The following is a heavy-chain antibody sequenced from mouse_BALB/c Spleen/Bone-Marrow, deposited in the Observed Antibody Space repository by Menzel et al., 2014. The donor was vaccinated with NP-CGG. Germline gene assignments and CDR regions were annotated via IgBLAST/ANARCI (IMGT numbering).Heavy chain of an antibody. CDR2: IWGDGST. CDR3: AKGEYGKRYYVMDY. D-gene: IGHD2-10*02. CDR1: GFSLTSYG. J-gene: IGHJ4*01. V-gene: IGHV2-3*01. Sequence: VQLQQSGPGPVAPSQSLSITCTVSGFSLTSYGVSWVRQPPGKGLEWLGVIWGDGSTNYHSALISRLSISKDNSKSQVFLKLNSLQTDDTATYQCAKGEYGKRYYVMDYWGQGTSVTVSS.